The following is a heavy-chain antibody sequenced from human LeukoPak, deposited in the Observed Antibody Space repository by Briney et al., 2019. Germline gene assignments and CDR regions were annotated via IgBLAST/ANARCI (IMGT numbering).Heavy chain of an antibody. V-gene: IGHV3-13*01. CDR3: ALGGTSGAFDI. CDR1: GFTFSSYD. D-gene: IGHD2-2*01. CDR2: IGTAGDT. Sequence: GGSLRLSCAASGFTFSSYDMHWVRQATGKGLEWVSAIGTAGDTYYPGSVKGRFTISRENAKNSLYLQMNSLRAGDTAVYYCALGGTSGAFDIWGQGTMVTVSS. J-gene: IGHJ3*02.